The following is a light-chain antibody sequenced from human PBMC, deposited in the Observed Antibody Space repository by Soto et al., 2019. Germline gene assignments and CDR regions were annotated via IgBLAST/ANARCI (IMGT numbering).Light chain of an antibody. V-gene: IGKV3-20*01. Sequence: EIVLTQSTGTVSLSPGEGATLSCRASQGVSGSKLAWYQQIPGQAPRLLIFRASTRATGVPDRFSGSGSGTDFTLTISRLEPEDFALYYCQQCAASPVTFGGGTKVEI. J-gene: IGKJ4*01. CDR1: QGVSGSK. CDR3: QQCAASPVT. CDR2: RAS.